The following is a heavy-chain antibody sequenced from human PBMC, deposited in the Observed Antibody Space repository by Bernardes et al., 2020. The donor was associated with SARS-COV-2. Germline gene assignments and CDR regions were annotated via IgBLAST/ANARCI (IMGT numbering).Heavy chain of an antibody. CDR2: IGTAGDT. CDR1: GFTFSSYA. J-gene: IGHJ6*02. Sequence: GGSLSLSCAASGFTFSSYAMHWVRPATGKGLEWVSAIGTAGDTYYPGSVKGRFTIARENAKNSLYLQMNSLRAGDTAVYYCARGGYYDILTGYSTLSGMDVGSQGTTVTAS. CDR3: ARGGYYDILTGYSTLSGMDV. D-gene: IGHD3-9*01. V-gene: IGHV3-13*01.